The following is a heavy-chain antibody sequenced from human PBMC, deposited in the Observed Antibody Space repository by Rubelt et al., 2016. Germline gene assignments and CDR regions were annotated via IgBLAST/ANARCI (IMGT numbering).Heavy chain of an antibody. Sequence: GGSLRLSCAASGSTFSSCAMSWVRQAPGKGLEWVSVISGSGGSTYYADSVKGRFTISRDNAKNSLYLQMNSLRAEDTAVYYCARDLAYCSSTSCYGYYFDYWGQGTLVTVSS. V-gene: IGHV3-23*01. CDR1: GSTFSSCA. CDR2: ISGSGGST. J-gene: IGHJ4*02. D-gene: IGHD2-2*01. CDR3: ARDLAYCSSTSCYGYYFDY.